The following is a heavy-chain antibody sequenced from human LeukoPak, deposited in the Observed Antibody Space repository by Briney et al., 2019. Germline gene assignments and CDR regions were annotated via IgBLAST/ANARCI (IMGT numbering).Heavy chain of an antibody. D-gene: IGHD3-10*01. J-gene: IGHJ6*02. CDR3: ARGEWFGELLPRYYYYGMDV. CDR2: IYTSGST. CDR1: GGSISSGSYY. Sequence: SQTLSLTCTVSGGSISSGSYYWSWLRQPAGKGLEWIGRIYTSGSTNYNPSLKGRVTISVDTSKNQFSLKLSSVTAADTAVYYCARGEWFGELLPRYYYYGMDVWGQGTTVTVSS. V-gene: IGHV4-61*02.